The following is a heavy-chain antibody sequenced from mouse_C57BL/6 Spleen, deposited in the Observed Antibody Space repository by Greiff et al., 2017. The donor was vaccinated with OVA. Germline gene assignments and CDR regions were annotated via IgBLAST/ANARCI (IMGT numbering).Heavy chain of an antibody. J-gene: IGHJ4*01. CDR2: IHPNSGST. D-gene: IGHD3-2*02. CDR1: GYTFTSYW. V-gene: IGHV1-64*01. CDR3: ARPDSSGYDYYAMDY. Sequence: QVQLQQPGAELVKPGASVKLSCKASGYTFTSYWMHWVKQRPGQGLEWIGMIHPNSGSTNYNEKFKSKATLTVDKSSSTAYMQLSSLTSEDSEVYYCARPDSSGYDYYAMDYWGQGTSVTVSS.